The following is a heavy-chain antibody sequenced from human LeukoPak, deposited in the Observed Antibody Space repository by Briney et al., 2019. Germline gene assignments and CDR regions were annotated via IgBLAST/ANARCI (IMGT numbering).Heavy chain of an antibody. CDR3: ARGGRKGNWPGEAGYYYYGMDV. CDR1: GFTFSSYW. Sequence: GGSLRLSCAASGFTFSSYWMHWVRQAPGKGLVWVSRINSDGSSTSYADSVKGRFTISRDNAKNTLYLQMNSLRAEDTAVYYCARGGRKGNWPGEAGYYYYGMDVWGQGTTVTVSS. D-gene: IGHD1-20*01. V-gene: IGHV3-74*01. CDR2: INSDGSST. J-gene: IGHJ6*02.